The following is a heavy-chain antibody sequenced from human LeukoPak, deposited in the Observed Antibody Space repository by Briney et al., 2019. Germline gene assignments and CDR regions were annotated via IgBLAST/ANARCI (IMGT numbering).Heavy chain of an antibody. J-gene: IGHJ6*02. CDR1: GGSLSGYY. CDR2: INHSGST. V-gene: IGHV4-34*01. Sequence: SETLSLTCAVYGGSLSGYYWSWIRQPPGKGLEWIGEINHSGSTNYNPSLKSRVTISVDTSKNQFSLKLSSVTAADTAVYYRARGGSVAGMFYYYYGMDVWGQGTTVTVSS. D-gene: IGHD6-19*01. CDR3: ARGGSVAGMFYYYYGMDV.